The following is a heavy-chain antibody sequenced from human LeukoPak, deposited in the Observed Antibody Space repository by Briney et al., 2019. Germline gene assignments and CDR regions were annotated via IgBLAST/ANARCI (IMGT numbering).Heavy chain of an antibody. V-gene: IGHV4-34*01. Sequence: SETLSLTCGVYGESLHGYYWTWIRQPPGKGLEWIGEINHSGTTSYNPSLKSRVTISIDTSKNQFSLKLSSATAADTAVYYCARQDYGSGSYPFDYWGQEPWSPSPQ. CDR2: INHSGTT. CDR1: GESLHGYY. CDR3: ARQDYGSGSYPFDY. D-gene: IGHD3-10*01. J-gene: IGHJ4*01.